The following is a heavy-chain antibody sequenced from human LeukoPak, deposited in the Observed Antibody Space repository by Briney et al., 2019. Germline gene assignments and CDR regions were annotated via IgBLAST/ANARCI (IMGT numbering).Heavy chain of an antibody. CDR2: ISTNSGGT. J-gene: IGHJ5*02. CDR3: ARGVVGVTTGENWFDP. V-gene: IGHV1-2*02. D-gene: IGHD1-26*01. CDR1: GYTFTGYY. Sequence: GASVKVSCKASGYTFTGYYMHWVRQAPGQGLEWMGWISTNSGGTNYAQKFQGRVTMTRDTSISTAYMELSRLRSDDTAVYYCARGVVGVTTGENWFDPWGQGTLVTLST.